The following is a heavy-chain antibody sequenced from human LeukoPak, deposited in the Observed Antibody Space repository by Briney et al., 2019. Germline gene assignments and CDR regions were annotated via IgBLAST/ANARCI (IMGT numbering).Heavy chain of an antibody. CDR3: ARAARETSSWYVVY. D-gene: IGHD6-13*01. CDR1: GYTLTSYY. CDR2: ISAYNGQT. J-gene: IGHJ4*02. V-gene: IGHV1-18*04. Sequence: ASVKVSCKASGYTLTSYYIHWMRQAPAQGLEWMGWISAYNGQTKYAQKFQGRVSMTTDTSTSTAYMDLWNLESDDTAVYYCARAARETSSWYVVYWGQGTLVTVSS.